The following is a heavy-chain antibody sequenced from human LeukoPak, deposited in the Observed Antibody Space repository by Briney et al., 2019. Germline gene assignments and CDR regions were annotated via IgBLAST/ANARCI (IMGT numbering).Heavy chain of an antibody. CDR3: ARGEITYYYDSSGYYRNGYYYGMDV. V-gene: IGHV3-74*01. CDR2: INSDGSST. J-gene: IGHJ6*02. D-gene: IGHD3-22*01. CDR1: GFTFSSYW. Sequence: GGSLRLSCAASGFTFSSYWMHWVRQAPGKGLVWVSRINSDGSSTSYADSVKGRFTISRDNAKNTLYLQMNSLRAEDTAVYYGARGEITYYYDSSGYYRNGYYYGMDVWGQGTTVTVSS.